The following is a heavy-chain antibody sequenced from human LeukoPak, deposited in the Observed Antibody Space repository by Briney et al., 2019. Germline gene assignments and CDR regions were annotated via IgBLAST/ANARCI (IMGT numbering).Heavy chain of an antibody. CDR3: AGEWMVPDWFDP. D-gene: IGHD6-19*01. Sequence: SETLSLTCTVSGGSISSYYWSWIRQPPGKGLEWIGYIYYSGSTNYNPSLKSRVTISVDTSKNQFSLKLSSVTAADTAVYYCAGEWMVPDWFDPWGQGTLVTVSS. J-gene: IGHJ5*02. CDR1: GGSISSYY. V-gene: IGHV4-59*01. CDR2: IYYSGST.